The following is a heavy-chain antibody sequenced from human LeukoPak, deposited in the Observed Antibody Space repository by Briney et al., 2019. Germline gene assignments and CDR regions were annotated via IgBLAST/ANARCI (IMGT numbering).Heavy chain of an antibody. J-gene: IGHJ6*02. D-gene: IGHD3-3*01. V-gene: IGHV4-59*01. Sequence: SETLSLTCTVSGGSISSYYCSWIRQPPGKGLEWIGYVYYSGSTNYNPSLKSRVTISVDTSKNQFSLKLSSVTAADTAVYYCARDFWSGYYPSNYGMDVWGQGTTVTVSS. CDR2: VYYSGST. CDR1: GGSISSYY. CDR3: ARDFWSGYYPSNYGMDV.